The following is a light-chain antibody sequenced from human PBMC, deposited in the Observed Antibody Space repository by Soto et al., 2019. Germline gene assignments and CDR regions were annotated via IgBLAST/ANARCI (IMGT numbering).Light chain of an antibody. J-gene: IGKJ1*01. V-gene: IGKV1-39*01. CDR3: QQSYSTPPT. CDR1: QTITTH. Sequence: DIKMTHSPSSLSASVGDRVTMTCRASQTITTHVNWYQQKPGKAPKLLIYAASSLQSGVPSRFSGSGSGTDFTLTISSLQPEDFATYYCQQSYSTPPTFGQGTKVDIK. CDR2: AAS.